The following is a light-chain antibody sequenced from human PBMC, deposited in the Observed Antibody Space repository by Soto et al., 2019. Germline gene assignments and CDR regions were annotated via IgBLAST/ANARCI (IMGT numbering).Light chain of an antibody. V-gene: IGLV2-23*01. Sequence: QSALTQPVAVSGSPGQSITISCTGTSSDVGTYNLVSWHQQYPGKAPKLMIYATSKRPSGVSNRFSGSKSGDTASLTISGLQAEDEADYYCTSFARGSTLVFGGGTKLTVL. CDR2: ATS. J-gene: IGLJ3*02. CDR1: SSDVGTYNL. CDR3: TSFARGSTLV.